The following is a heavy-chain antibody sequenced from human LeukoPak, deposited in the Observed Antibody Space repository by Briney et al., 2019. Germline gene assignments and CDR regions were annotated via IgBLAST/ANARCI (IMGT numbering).Heavy chain of an antibody. D-gene: IGHD1-14*01. CDR3: AREILGGFNPGAY. Sequence: SETLSLTCTVSLDSTTSNFWSWVRQSPGKGLEWIGEIHRSGSPNYNPSLQSRVTISIDRSRNQIALELSSVTAADTAVYYCAREILGGFNPGAYWGQGTLVTVSS. CDR2: IHRSGSP. V-gene: IGHV4-4*02. CDR1: LDSTTSNF. J-gene: IGHJ4*02.